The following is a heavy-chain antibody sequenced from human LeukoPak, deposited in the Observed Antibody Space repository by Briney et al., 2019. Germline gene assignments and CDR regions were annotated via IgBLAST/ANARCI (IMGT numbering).Heavy chain of an antibody. D-gene: IGHD5-18*01. CDR1: GFTFSSYA. Sequence: GGSLRLSCAASGFTFSSYAMHWVRQAPGKGLEWVAVISYDGSNKYYADSVKGRFTISRDNSKNTLYLQMNSLRAEDTAVYYCARAQLWSPTTYYFDYWGQGTLVTVSS. CDR3: ARAQLWSPTTYYFDY. J-gene: IGHJ4*02. V-gene: IGHV3-30-3*01. CDR2: ISYDGSNK.